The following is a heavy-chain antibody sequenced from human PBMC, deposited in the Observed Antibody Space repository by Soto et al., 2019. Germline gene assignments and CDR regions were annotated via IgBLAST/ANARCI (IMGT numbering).Heavy chain of an antibody. Sequence: QVQLVQSGAEVKKPGASVKVSCKASGYTFTSYGISWVRQPPGQGLEWRGGISAYNGNTNYAKKLQGRVTMTTDTSTSTAYMELRSLRSDDTVVYYCASESSSSCHDYWGQGTLVTVSS. J-gene: IGHJ4*02. CDR1: GYTFTSYG. CDR2: ISAYNGNT. CDR3: ASESSSSCHDY. D-gene: IGHD6-13*01. V-gene: IGHV1-18*01.